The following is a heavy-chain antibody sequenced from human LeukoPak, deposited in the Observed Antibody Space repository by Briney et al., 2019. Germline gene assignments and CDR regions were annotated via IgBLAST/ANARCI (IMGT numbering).Heavy chain of an antibody. V-gene: IGHV1-24*01. Sequence: ASVKVSCKVSGYTLTELSMHWVRQAPGKGLEWMGGFDPEDGETIHTQKFQGRVTMTEDTSTDTAYMELSSLRSEDTAVYYCATEGSSSPGAFDIWGQGTMVTVSS. J-gene: IGHJ3*02. CDR2: FDPEDGET. D-gene: IGHD6-13*01. CDR1: GYTLTELS. CDR3: ATEGSSSPGAFDI.